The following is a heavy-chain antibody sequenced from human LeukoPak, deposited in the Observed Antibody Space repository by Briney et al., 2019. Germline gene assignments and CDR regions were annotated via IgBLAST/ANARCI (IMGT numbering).Heavy chain of an antibody. CDR3: ARDLSYYYFMDV. CDR1: GFTFSNYN. CDR2: ISGSSSAI. J-gene: IGHJ6*03. Sequence: GGSLRLSCAASGFTFSNYNMSCVRQAPGKGLEWVSYISGSSSAIYYADSVKGRFTVSRDNAKNSLYLQMNSRRADDAAVYYCARDLSYYYFMDVWGKGTTVTVSS. V-gene: IGHV3-48*01.